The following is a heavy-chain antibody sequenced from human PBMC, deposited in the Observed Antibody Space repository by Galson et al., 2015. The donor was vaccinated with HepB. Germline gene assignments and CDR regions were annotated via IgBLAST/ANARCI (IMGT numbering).Heavy chain of an antibody. CDR2: INSDGSRT. CDR1: GFTFGNYW. CDR3: IRDLGGDWDY. Sequence: SLRLSCAASGFTFGNYWMHWVRQAPGKGPVWVSRINSDGSRTIYADSVKGRFTISRDNAKNTLYLQMISLRAEDTAVYYCIRDLGGDWDYWGQGTLVTVSS. V-gene: IGHV3-74*01. D-gene: IGHD3/OR15-3a*01. J-gene: IGHJ4*02.